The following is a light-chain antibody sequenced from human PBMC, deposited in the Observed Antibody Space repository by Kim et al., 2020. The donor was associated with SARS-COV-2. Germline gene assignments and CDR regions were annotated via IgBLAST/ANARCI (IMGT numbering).Light chain of an antibody. Sequence: SYELTQPPSVSVSPGQTASITCSGDKLGDKYACWYQQTPGQSPVLVIYQDSKRPSVIPERFSGSNSGNPATLTISGTQAMDEADYYCPAWYSSTGGVFVT. CDR1: KLGDKY. V-gene: IGLV3-1*01. CDR2: QDS. J-gene: IGLJ1*01. CDR3: PAWYSSTGGV.